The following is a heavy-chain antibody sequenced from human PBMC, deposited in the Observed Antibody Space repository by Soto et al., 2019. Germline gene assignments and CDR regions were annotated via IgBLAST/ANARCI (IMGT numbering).Heavy chain of an antibody. CDR2: ISSSSSYI. Sequence: WGSLRLSCAASGFTFISYSINFFRHAPVKWLEWVSSISSSSSYIYYADSVKGRFTISRDNAKNSLYLQMNSLRAEDTAVYYCARVNYGAFDYWGQGTLVTVSS. D-gene: IGHD4-17*01. CDR3: ARVNYGAFDY. CDR1: GFTFISYS. J-gene: IGHJ4*02. V-gene: IGHV3-21*01.